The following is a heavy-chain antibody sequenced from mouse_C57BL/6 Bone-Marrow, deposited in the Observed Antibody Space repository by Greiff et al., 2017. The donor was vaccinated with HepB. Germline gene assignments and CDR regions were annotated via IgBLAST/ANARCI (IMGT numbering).Heavy chain of an antibody. Sequence: VQLQQSGPELVKPGASVKISCKASGYAFSSSWMNWVKQRPGKGLEWIGRIYPGDGDTNYNGKFKGQATLTADKSASTAYMQLSSLTSEDSAVYFCARTLGYYCSGYYLDYWGQGTTLTVSS. J-gene: IGHJ2*01. D-gene: IGHD1-1*01. CDR3: ARTLGYYCSGYYLDY. V-gene: IGHV1-82*01. CDR1: GYAFSSSW. CDR2: IYPGDGDT.